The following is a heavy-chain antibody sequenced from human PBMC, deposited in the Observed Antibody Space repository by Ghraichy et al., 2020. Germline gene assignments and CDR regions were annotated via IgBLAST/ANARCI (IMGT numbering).Heavy chain of an antibody. V-gene: IGHV1-18*01. J-gene: IGHJ5*02. CDR3: ARSVASTHWFDP. CDR2: ISADNYRT. Sequence: ASVKVSCKASGYNFINYGFSWVRQAPGRGLEWMGWISADNYRTDYAQRFQDRLTMTTDKSTATGHLELRSLTSDDTAVYYCARSVASTHWFDPWGQGTLVSV. CDR1: GYNFINYG.